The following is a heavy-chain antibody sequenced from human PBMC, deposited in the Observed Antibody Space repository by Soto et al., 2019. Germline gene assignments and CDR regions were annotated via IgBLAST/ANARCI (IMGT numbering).Heavy chain of an antibody. J-gene: IGHJ4*02. CDR2: IYTSDSDN. D-gene: IGHD3-3*01. V-gene: IGHV5-51*01. CDR3: ARGGVSTRTFDY. Sequence: PGESMKICCKGSGYNFAGYWSAWVRQLPGKGLEMMGIIYTSDSDNRYRKSFQGQVTISADKSISSAYLQWSSLRASDTAMYYCARGGVSTRTFDYWGQGTPVTVSS. CDR1: GYNFAGYW.